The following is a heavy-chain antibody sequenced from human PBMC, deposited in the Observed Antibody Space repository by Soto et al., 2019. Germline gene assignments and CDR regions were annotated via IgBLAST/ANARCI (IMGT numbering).Heavy chain of an antibody. D-gene: IGHD6-25*01. CDR3: ARSPHYRSGRFVTSVCDY. CDR2: TSAYNGNT. J-gene: IGHJ4*02. V-gene: IGHV1-18*04. CDR1: GSPITSYG. Sequence: PEEACSEASGSPITSYGMGWLRPAHEQGVEWMGWTSAYNGNTNYAQKYQVRVTATTDTSTRTAYMELRRLRADDTAVYYCARSPHYRSGRFVTSVCDYGGQRTLVTV.